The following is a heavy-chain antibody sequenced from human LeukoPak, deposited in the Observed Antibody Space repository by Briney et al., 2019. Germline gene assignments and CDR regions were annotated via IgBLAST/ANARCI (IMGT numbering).Heavy chain of an antibody. CDR2: ISSSSSYI. V-gene: IGHV3-21*04. CDR1: GFTFSSYS. D-gene: IGHD3-22*01. J-gene: IGHJ4*02. Sequence: PGGSLRLSCAASGFTFSSYSMNWVRQAPGKGLEWVSSISSSSSYIYYADSVKGRFTISRDNRKNTLHLQMNSLRAEDTAVYFCAKRGVVIRVILVGFHKEAYYFDSWGQGALVIVSS. CDR3: AKRGVVIRVILVGFHKEAYYFDS.